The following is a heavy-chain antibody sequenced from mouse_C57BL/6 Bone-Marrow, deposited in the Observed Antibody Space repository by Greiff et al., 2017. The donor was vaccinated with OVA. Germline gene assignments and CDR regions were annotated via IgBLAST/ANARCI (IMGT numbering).Heavy chain of an antibody. J-gene: IGHJ1*03. Sequence: VQLQQPGAELVRPGSSVKLSCKASGYTFTSYWMHWVKQRPIQGLEWIGNIDPSDSETHYNQKFKDKATLTVDKSSSTAYMQLISLTSEDSAVYYCARTLYYYGSSYWYFDVWGTGTTVTVSS. CDR2: IDPSDSET. CDR1: GYTFTSYW. V-gene: IGHV1-52*01. D-gene: IGHD1-1*01. CDR3: ARTLYYYGSSYWYFDV.